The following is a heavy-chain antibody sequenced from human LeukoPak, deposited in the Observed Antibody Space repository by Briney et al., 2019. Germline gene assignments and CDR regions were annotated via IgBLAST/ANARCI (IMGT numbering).Heavy chain of an antibody. V-gene: IGHV4-59*08. CDR3: ARGRGSYFDC. J-gene: IGHJ4*02. Sequence: SETLSLTCTVSGGSISSYYWSWIRQPPGKGLEWIGNIYKSGSTNYNPSLKSRVTMSVDTSKNQFSLRLNSVTAADTAVYYCARGRGSYFDCWGQGTLVTVSS. CDR1: GGSISSYY. D-gene: IGHD3-10*01. CDR2: IYKSGST.